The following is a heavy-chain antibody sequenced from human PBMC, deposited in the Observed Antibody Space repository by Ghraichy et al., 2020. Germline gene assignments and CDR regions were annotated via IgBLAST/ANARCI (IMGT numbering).Heavy chain of an antibody. J-gene: IGHJ6*03. CDR3: TIDPFYTTWFRTLSHMDV. CDR2: IKNRSEREST. Sequence: GGSLRLSCTASGFSFRNAWMGWVRQAPGKGLEWVSRIKNRSERESTDYAAPVKCRFTISRDDSKNTMYLHMNSLKTEDTAIYYCTIDPFYTTWFRTLSHMDVWGKGTTVTVSS. D-gene: IGHD3-10*01. V-gene: IGHV3-15*01. CDR1: GFSFRNAW.